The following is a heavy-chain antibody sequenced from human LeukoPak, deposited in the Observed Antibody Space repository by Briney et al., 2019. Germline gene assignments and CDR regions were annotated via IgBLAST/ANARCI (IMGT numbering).Heavy chain of an antibody. J-gene: IGHJ5*02. D-gene: IGHD3-22*01. CDR3: AATPGYYDSSGYYSGVGGWFDP. V-gene: IGHV5-51*01. CDR2: IYPGDSDT. CDR1: GYSFTSYW. Sequence: GESLKISCKGSGYSFTSYWIGWVRQMPGKGLEWMGIIYPGDSDTRYSPSFQGQVTISAHKSISTAYLQWSSLKASDTAMYYCAATPGYYDSSGYYSGVGGWFDPWGQGTLVTVSS.